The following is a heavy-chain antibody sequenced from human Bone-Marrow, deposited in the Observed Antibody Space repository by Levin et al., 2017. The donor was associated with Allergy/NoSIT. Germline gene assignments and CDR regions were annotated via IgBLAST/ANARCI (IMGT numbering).Heavy chain of an antibody. D-gene: IGHD6-19*01. CDR1: GYSFTSYW. CDR3: ARLRNSIAVAGTMLGGD. CDR2: IYPGDSDT. J-gene: IGHJ4*02. V-gene: IGHV5-51*01. Sequence: AASVKVSCKGSGYSFTSYWIGWVRQMPGKGLEWMGIIYPGDSDTRYSPSFQGQVTISADKSISTAYLQWSSLKASDTAMYYCARLRNSIAVAGTMLGGDWGQGTLVTVSS.